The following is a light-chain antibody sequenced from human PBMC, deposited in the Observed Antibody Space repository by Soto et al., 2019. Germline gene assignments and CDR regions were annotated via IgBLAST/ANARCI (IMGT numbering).Light chain of an antibody. V-gene: IGKV3-15*01. Sequence: EIVMTQSPATLSVSPGDRATLSCRASQSVFSSLAWYQQKPGQAPRLLIYGAATRATGIPARFSGSGSGTEFTLTISSLQSEDFAVYYCQQYNNWPPYTFGQGTKLEIK. CDR2: GAA. CDR1: QSVFSS. CDR3: QQYNNWPPYT. J-gene: IGKJ2*01.